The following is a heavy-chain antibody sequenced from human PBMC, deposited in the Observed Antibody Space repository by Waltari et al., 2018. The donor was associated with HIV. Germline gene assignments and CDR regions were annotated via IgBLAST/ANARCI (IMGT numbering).Heavy chain of an antibody. CDR2: RNPSSGGT. J-gene: IGHJ4*02. CDR3: ARDGQHYDQDY. V-gene: IGHV1-2*06. CDR1: GYTFTGYD. Sequence: QVQLVQSGTEVKKPGASVKVSCKASGYTFTGYDMHWVRQAPGQGLGWSGRRNPSSGGTNPAQEFQGRVTMTGDTAISTSYLELSSLRSDDTAVDYCARDGQHYDQDYWGQGTLVTVSS. D-gene: IGHD5-12*01.